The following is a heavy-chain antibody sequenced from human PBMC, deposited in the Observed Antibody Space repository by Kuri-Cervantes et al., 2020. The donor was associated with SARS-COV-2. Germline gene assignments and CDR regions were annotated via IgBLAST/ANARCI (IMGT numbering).Heavy chain of an antibody. V-gene: IGHV4-59*01. Sequence: SETLSLTCTVSGGSISSYYWSWIRQPPGKGLEWIGYIYYSGSTNYHPSLKSRVTISVDTSKNQFSLKLSSVTAADTAVYYCARILPAAIDLGDGMDVWGQGTTVTVSS. CDR3: ARILPAAIDLGDGMDV. J-gene: IGHJ6*02. D-gene: IGHD2-2*02. CDR2: IYYSGST. CDR1: GGSISSYY.